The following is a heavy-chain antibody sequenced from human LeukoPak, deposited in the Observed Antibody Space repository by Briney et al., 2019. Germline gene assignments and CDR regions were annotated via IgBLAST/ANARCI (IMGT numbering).Heavy chain of an antibody. CDR2: IYPGDSDT. D-gene: IGHD2-15*01. CDR1: GYTFTNYW. J-gene: IGHJ4*02. CDR3: VRHYCSGGSCDSSSPYY. V-gene: IGHV5-51*01. Sequence: GESLKIPCKGSGYTFTNYWIGWVRQMPGKGLEWMGIIYPGDSDTRYSPSFQGQVTISADKSISTAYLQWSSLKASDTAMYYCVRHYCSGGSCDSSSPYYWGQGTLVTVSS.